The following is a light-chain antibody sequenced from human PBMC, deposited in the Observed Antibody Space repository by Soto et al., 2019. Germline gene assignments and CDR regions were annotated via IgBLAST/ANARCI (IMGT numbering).Light chain of an antibody. CDR1: QSISSH. CDR2: AAS. V-gene: IGKV1-39*01. J-gene: IGKJ1*01. Sequence: IQITHSPSSLSASVGDRVTITCRASQSISSHLNWYQQKPGKAPKLLIYAASSLQSGVPSRFSGSRSATDFTLTITSLQPEDFATYYCQQLNTYPQTFGQGTKVDIK. CDR3: QQLNTYPQT.